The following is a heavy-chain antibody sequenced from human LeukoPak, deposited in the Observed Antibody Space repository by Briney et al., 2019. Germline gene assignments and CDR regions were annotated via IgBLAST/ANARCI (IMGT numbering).Heavy chain of an antibody. Sequence: SETLSLTCAVYGGSFSGYYWSWIRQPPGKGLEWIGYIYYSGSTYYNPSLKSRVTISVDTSKNQFSLKLSSVTAADTAVYYCASVRGYSYGYLPSWGQGTLVTVSS. CDR3: ASVRGYSYGYLPS. D-gene: IGHD5-18*01. J-gene: IGHJ4*02. CDR1: GGSFSGYY. V-gene: IGHV4-30-4*01. CDR2: IYYSGST.